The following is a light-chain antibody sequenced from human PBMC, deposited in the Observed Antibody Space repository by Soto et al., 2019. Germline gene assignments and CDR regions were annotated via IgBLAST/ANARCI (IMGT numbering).Light chain of an antibody. CDR2: KTS. V-gene: IGKV1-5*03. CDR1: QSISSW. Sequence: DIQLTQSPSTLSASVGDRVTITCRASQSISSWLAWYQQKPGKAPNLLIYKTSNLESGDPSRFSGSGSGTYFTLPICSLQPDDFATYYCQYYNDYCWTFGQGTKVEIK. CDR3: QYYNDYCWT. J-gene: IGKJ1*01.